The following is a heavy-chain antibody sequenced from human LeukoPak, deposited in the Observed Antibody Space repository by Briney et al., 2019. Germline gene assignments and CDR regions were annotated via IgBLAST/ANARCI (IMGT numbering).Heavy chain of an antibody. D-gene: IGHD5-18*01. J-gene: IGHJ6*02. Sequence: PGASVKVSCKASGYTFTSYDINWVRQATGQGLEWMGRIIPILGIANYAQKFQGRVTITADKSTSTAYMELSSLRSEDTAVYYCARDQVQLWLESSGMDVWGQGTTVTVSS. V-gene: IGHV1-69*04. CDR1: GYTFTSYD. CDR2: IIPILGIA. CDR3: ARDQVQLWLESSGMDV.